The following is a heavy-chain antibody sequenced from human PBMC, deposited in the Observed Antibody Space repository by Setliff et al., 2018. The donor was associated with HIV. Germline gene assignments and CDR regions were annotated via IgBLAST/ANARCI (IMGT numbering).Heavy chain of an antibody. V-gene: IGHV1-8*03. D-gene: IGHD3-16*01. J-gene: IGHJ4*02. Sequence: ASVKVSCKASGYTFTSDGISWGRQATGQGLVWMGWMNPDSGDTGYAQKFQGRVTITADESLSTAFMELSSLRSEDTAIYYCASAADVDIVAAIKNGLGLRLGELAYWGKGTLVTVSS. CDR3: ASAADVDIVAAIKNGLGLRLGELAY. CDR1: GYTFTSDG. CDR2: MNPDSGDT.